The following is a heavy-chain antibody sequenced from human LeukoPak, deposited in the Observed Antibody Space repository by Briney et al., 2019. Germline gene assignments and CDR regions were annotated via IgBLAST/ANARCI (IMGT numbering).Heavy chain of an antibody. D-gene: IGHD4-23*01. CDR1: GGSISSGGYY. CDR2: IYYSGST. J-gene: IGHJ6*02. V-gene: IGHV4-61*08. Sequence: SETLSLTCTVSGGSISSGGYYWSWIRQPPGKGLEWIGYIYYSGSTNYNPSLKSRVTISVDTSKNQFSLKLSSVTAADTAVYYCARHGDSVTPFRYYYYYGMDVWGQGTTVTVSS. CDR3: ARHGDSVTPFRYYYYYGMDV.